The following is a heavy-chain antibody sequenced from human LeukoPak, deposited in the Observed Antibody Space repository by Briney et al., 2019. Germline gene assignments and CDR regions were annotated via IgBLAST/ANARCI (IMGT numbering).Heavy chain of an antibody. CDR1: GFTFSSYA. J-gene: IGHJ5*02. CDR3: ARDRLQLGLNH. Sequence: PGGSLRLSCAASGFTFSSYAMHWVRQAPGKGLEWVAVISYDGSNKYYADSVKGRFTISRDNSKNTLYLQMNSLRAEDTAVYYCARDRLQLGLNHWGQGTLVTVSS. CDR2: ISYDGSNK. D-gene: IGHD6-13*01. V-gene: IGHV3-30-3*01.